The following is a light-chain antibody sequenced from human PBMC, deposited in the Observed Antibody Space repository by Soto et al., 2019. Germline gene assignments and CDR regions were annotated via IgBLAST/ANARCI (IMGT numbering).Light chain of an antibody. CDR2: GAS. CDR1: QSVSSSY. CDR3: LQYGSSHRVYT. V-gene: IGKV3-20*01. J-gene: IGKJ2*01. Sequence: EIVLTQSPGTLSLSPGERATLSCRASQSVSSSYLAWYQQKPGQAPRLLIYGASSRATGIPDRFSGSGSGTDFTLTIMRLETEDFAVYYCLQYGSSHRVYTFRQGTKLEIK.